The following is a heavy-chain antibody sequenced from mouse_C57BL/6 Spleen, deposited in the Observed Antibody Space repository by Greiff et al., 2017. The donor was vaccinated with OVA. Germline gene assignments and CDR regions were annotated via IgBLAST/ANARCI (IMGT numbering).Heavy chain of an antibody. Sequence: VQLQQSGAELVRPGSSVKLSCKASGYTFTSYWMDWVKQRPGQGLEWIGNIYPSDSETHYNQKFKDKATLTVDKSSSTAYMQLSSLTSEDSAVYYCLSTMITTGGYYFDYWGQGTTLTVSS. J-gene: IGHJ2*01. CDR1: GYTFTSYW. CDR3: LSTMITTGGYYFDY. V-gene: IGHV1-61*01. CDR2: IYPSDSET. D-gene: IGHD2-4*01.